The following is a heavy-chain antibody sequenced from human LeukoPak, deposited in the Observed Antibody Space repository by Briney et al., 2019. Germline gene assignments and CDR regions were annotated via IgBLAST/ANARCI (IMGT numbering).Heavy chain of an antibody. J-gene: IGHJ4*02. Sequence: ASVTVSFKASGYTFTIYAMHWVRQAPGQRGEGMGWINAGNGNTKYSQKFQGRLTITRDTSASTAYMELSSLRSEDTAVYYCARDHSGYTIFLDYWGQGTLVTVSS. D-gene: IGHD5-12*01. CDR1: GYTFTIYA. CDR2: INAGNGNT. V-gene: IGHV1-3*01. CDR3: ARDHSGYTIFLDY.